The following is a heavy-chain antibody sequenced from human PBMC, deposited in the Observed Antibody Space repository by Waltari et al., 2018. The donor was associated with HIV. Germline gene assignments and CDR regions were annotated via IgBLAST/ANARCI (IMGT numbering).Heavy chain of an antibody. Sequence: EVQLVESGGGLVQPGGSLRLSCAASVLTFSNYWLNWVRQAPGKGLVWVSRINSDGSSTNYAGSVKGRFTVSRDNAKNTLYLQMNSLRAEDTAVYYCARDLYSRNGDDYWGQGTLVTVSS. V-gene: IGHV3-74*01. CDR2: INSDGSST. CDR1: VLTFSNYW. CDR3: ARDLYSRNGDDY. J-gene: IGHJ4*02. D-gene: IGHD6-13*01.